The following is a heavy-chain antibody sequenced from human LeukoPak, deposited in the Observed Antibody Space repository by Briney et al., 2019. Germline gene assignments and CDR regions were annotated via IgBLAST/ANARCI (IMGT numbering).Heavy chain of an antibody. V-gene: IGHV5-51*01. Sequence: GESLKISCKGSGYSFTSYWIGCVRQMPGKGLEGMGTTYPGDFDTRYSPASQDQVTISADKSISTAYLQWSSLKASDTAMYYCARQEIQLWFLPDAFDIWGQGTMVTVSS. CDR1: GYSFTSYW. J-gene: IGHJ3*02. D-gene: IGHD5-18*01. CDR2: TYPGDFDT. CDR3: ARQEIQLWFLPDAFDI.